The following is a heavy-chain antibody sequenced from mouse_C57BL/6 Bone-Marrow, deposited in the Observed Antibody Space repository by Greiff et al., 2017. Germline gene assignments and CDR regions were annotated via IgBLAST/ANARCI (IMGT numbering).Heavy chain of an antibody. Sequence: EVQLVESGGGLVQPKGSLKLSCAASGFSFNTYAMNWVRQAPGKGLEWVARIRSKSNNYATYYADSVKDRFTISRDDSESMLYLQMNNLKTEDTAMYYCVRRGYYGNYVAFAYWGQGTLVTVSA. CDR1: GFSFNTYA. J-gene: IGHJ3*01. CDR3: VRRGYYGNYVAFAY. V-gene: IGHV10-1*01. CDR2: IRSKSNNYAT. D-gene: IGHD2-1*01.